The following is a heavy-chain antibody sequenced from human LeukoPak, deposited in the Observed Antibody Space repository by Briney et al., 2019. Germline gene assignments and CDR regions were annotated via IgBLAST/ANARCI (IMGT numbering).Heavy chain of an antibody. J-gene: IGHJ4*02. Sequence: GGSLRLSCAASGFTFSSYSMNWVRQAPGKGLEWVSYISSSSSTIYYADSVKGRFTISRDNAKNSLYLQMNSLRAVDTAVYYCASDPTAYYYDSSGYYGFVYWGQGTLVTVSS. CDR1: GFTFSSYS. CDR2: ISSSSSTI. D-gene: IGHD3-22*01. V-gene: IGHV3-48*01. CDR3: ASDPTAYYYDSSGYYGFVY.